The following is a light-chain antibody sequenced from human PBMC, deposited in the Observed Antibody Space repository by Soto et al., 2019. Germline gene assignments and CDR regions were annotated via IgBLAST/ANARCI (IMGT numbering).Light chain of an antibody. CDR2: AAS. V-gene: IGKV3-20*01. J-gene: IGKJ2*01. Sequence: IVLTQSPGTLSLSPGERATLSCRASQSVSSSYLAWYQQKPGQAPRRLMYAASSRATGIPDRFSGSGSGTDFTLTISRLEPEDFAVYYCQQYGSSPLYTFGQGTKLEIK. CDR3: QQYGSSPLYT. CDR1: QSVSSSY.